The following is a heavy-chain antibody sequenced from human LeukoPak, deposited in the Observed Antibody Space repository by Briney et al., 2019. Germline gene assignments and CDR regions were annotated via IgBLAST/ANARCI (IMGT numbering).Heavy chain of an antibody. V-gene: IGHV3-23*01. D-gene: IGHD5-12*01. CDR2: ISGSGGST. Sequence: GGSLRLSCAASGFTFSDSGMNWVRQAPGKGLEWVSTISGSGGSTYYADSVKGRFTISRDNSKNTLYLQMNSLRAEDTAVYYCAKTGSGYYYFDYWGQGTLVTVSA. CDR1: GFTFSDSG. J-gene: IGHJ4*02. CDR3: AKTGSGYYYFDY.